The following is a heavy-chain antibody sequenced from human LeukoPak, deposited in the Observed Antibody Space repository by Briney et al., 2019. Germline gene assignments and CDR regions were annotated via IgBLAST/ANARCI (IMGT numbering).Heavy chain of an antibody. J-gene: IGHJ3*01. V-gene: IGHV4-61*02. D-gene: IGHD3-22*01. Sequence: SETLSLTCTVSGGSISSGSYYWSWIRQPAGKGLEWIGRIYTSGSTNYNPSLKSRVTISVGTSKNQFSLKLSSVTAADTAVYYCARHGSYYYDSSGYPLWGQGTMVTVSS. CDR1: GGSISSGSYY. CDR2: IYTSGST. CDR3: ARHGSYYYDSSGYPL.